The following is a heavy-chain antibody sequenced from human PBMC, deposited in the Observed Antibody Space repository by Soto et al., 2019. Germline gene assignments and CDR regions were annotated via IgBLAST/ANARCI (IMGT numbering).Heavy chain of an antibody. CDR2: ISAYNGNT. J-gene: IGHJ4*02. CDR3: ARDWRLVVITTPFDY. CDR1: GYTFTSYG. V-gene: IGHV1-18*04. Sequence: QVQLVQSGAEVKKPGASVKVSCKAAGYTFTSYGISWVRQAPGQGLEWMGWISAYNGNTNYAQKLQGRVTMTTDTSTSTAYMELRSLRSDDTAVYYCARDWRLVVITTPFDYWGQGTLVTVSS. D-gene: IGHD3-22*01.